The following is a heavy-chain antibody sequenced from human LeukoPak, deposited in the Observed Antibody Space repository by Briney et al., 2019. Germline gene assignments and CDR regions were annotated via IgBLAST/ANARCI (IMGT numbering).Heavy chain of an antibody. CDR2: IYPGDSDT. J-gene: IGHJ5*02. CDR1: GYSFSNYW. V-gene: IGHV5-51*01. Sequence: GESLKISCQGSGYSFSNYWIGWVRQMPGKGLEWMGIIYPGDSDTRYSPSFQGQVTISADKSTSTAYLQWSSLKASHTAMYYCANQAYSKTCYWRYNWFDPWGQGTLVTVSS. CDR3: ANQAYSKTCYWRYNWFDP. D-gene: IGHD6-13*01.